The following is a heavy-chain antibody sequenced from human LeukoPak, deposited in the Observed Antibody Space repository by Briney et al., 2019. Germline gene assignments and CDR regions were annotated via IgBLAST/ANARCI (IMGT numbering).Heavy chain of an antibody. D-gene: IGHD3-10*01. CDR2: IYYTGST. Sequence: SETLSLTCTISGGSISSISYYWGWIRQPPGKGLEWIGSIYYTGSTYYNPSLKSRVTVSVDTSKNQFSLNLRSVTAADTAVYYCARHTRYYYGSGSLEQTGDFDYWGQGTLVTVSS. J-gene: IGHJ4*02. CDR1: GGSISSISYY. V-gene: IGHV4-39*01. CDR3: ARHTRYYYGSGSLEQTGDFDY.